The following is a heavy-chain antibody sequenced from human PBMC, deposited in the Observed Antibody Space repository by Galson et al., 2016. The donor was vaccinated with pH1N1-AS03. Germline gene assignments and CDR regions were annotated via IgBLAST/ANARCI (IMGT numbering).Heavy chain of an antibody. D-gene: IGHD6-13*01. CDR1: GFTFDYYA. V-gene: IGHV3-9*01. J-gene: IGHJ4*02. CDR3: VRDMGATTAASGF. Sequence: SLRLSCAATGFTFDYYAIHWIRQRPGKGLEWVSGIRWDGATGYADSVQGRFTISRDQAKTSLYLQMTSLKIEDTALYYRVRDMGATTAASGFWGQGILVTVSS. CDR2: IRWDGAT.